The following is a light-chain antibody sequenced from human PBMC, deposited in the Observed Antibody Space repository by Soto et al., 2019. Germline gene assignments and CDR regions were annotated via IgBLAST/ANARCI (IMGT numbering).Light chain of an antibody. J-gene: IGKJ1*01. CDR1: QSISSS. CDR3: RQYNSYVWT. Sequence: DIKMTQFPSTLSASVPDRVTITCRPSQSISSSLAWYQQKPGKAPKLLIYDASNLESGVPSRFSGSGSGTEFTLSVSSLQPDDFAAYYCRQYNSYVWTFGQGTKVDI. V-gene: IGKV1-5*01. CDR2: DAS.